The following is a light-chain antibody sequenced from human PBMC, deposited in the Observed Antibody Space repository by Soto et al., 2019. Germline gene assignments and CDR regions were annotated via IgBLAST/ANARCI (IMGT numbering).Light chain of an antibody. CDR3: NSYTSSNTLI. V-gene: IGLV2-18*02. CDR2: DVS. CDR1: SSDVGSYNR. Sequence: QSALTQPPSVSGSPGQSVTISCTGTSSDVGSYNRVSWYQQSPGTAPKLMIYDVSNRPSGVPDRFSGSKSGNTASLTISGLQAEDEADYYCNSYTSSNTLIFGGGTKVTVL. J-gene: IGLJ2*01.